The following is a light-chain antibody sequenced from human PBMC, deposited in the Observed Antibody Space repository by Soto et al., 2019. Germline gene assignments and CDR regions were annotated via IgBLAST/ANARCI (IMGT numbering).Light chain of an antibody. V-gene: IGKV1-5*01. CDR1: QNILNW. CDR3: QQYNSDSWT. Sequence: DIQITQSPTSLSASVGDRVSITCRASQNILNWLAWYQQKPGKVPKLLIHDAATLESGVPSRFSGSGSGTEFTLTINNLQPDDLGTYYCQQYNSDSWTFGQGTKVDIK. J-gene: IGKJ1*01. CDR2: DAA.